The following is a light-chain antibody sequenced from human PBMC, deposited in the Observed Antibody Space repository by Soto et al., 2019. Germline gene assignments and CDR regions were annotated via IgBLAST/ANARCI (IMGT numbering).Light chain of an antibody. CDR3: QQYNSYPYT. Sequence: DIQMTQSPSILSASVGDGVTIACRASQSVTLWLTWYQQKPGEAPKLLLYKASTLESGVPSRFSDNGSETDFTLTISSLQPDDIGTYYCQQYNSYPYTFGQGTKLEIK. J-gene: IGKJ2*01. CDR1: QSVTLW. CDR2: KAS. V-gene: IGKV1-5*03.